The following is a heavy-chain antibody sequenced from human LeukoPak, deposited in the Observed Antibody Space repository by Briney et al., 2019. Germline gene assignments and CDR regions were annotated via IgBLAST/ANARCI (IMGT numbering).Heavy chain of an antibody. CDR1: GFTFSDYA. CDR3: AKRGDGQNYGH. Sequence: GGSLRLSCAASGFTFSDYAMSWVRQAPGKGLQWVSAISGGGGTTYYADSVKGRFTISRDNSKNTLYLQMNSLRAEDTAIYYCAKRGDGQNYGHWGQGTLVTVSS. D-gene: IGHD3-16*01. CDR2: ISGGGGTT. J-gene: IGHJ4*02. V-gene: IGHV3-23*01.